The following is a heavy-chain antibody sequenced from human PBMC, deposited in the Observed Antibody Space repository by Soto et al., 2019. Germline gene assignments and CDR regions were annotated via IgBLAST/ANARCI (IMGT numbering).Heavy chain of an antibody. CDR1: GGTFSSYA. V-gene: IGHV1-69*13. CDR3: ASARGYPMWRLHYYYYGMDV. D-gene: IGHD3-22*01. CDR2: IIPIFGTA. J-gene: IGHJ6*02. Sequence: ASVKASCKASGGTFSSYAISWVRQAPGQGLEWMGGIIPIFGTANYAQKFQGRVTITADESTSTAYMELSSLRSEDTAVYYCASARGYPMWRLHYYYYGMDVXGQGTTVTVSS.